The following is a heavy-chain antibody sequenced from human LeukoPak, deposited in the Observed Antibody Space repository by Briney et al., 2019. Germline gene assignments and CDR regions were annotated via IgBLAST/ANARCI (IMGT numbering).Heavy chain of an antibody. J-gene: IGHJ4*02. V-gene: IGHV3-7*01. CDR1: GFTFSSYW. CDR2: IKQDGSEK. CDR3: ARDLSWTAMGY. Sequence: GGSLRLSCAASGFTFSSYWMAWVRQAPGKGLEWVANIKQDGSEKYYVESVKGRLTISRDNAKNSLYLQMNRLRAEDTAVYYCARDLSWTAMGYWGQGTLVTVSS. D-gene: IGHD5-18*01.